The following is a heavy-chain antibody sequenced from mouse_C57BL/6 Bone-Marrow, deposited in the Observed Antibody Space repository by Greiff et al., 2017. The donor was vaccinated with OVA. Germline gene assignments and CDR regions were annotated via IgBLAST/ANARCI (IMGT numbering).Heavy chain of an antibody. CDR3: AREGQFAY. CDR2: IYPRSGNT. Sequence: QVQLQQSGAELARPGASVKLSCKASGYTFTSYGISWVKQRTGQGLEWIGEIYPRSGNTYYNEKFKGKATLTADKSSSTAYMELRSLTSEDSAVYFCAREGQFAYWGQGTLVTVSA. J-gene: IGHJ3*01. V-gene: IGHV1-81*01. CDR1: GYTFTSYG.